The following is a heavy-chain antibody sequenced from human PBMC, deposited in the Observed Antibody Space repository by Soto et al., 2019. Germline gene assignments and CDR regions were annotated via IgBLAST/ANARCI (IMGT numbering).Heavy chain of an antibody. CDR1: GGSTSSGDYY. CDR3: AREGSDNWFDP. Sequence: PSETLSLTCTVSGGSTSSGDYYWSWIRQHPGKGLEWIGYIYYSGSTYYNPSLKSRLTISLDTSKNQFSLKLSSVTAADTAVYYCAREGSDNWFDPWGQGTLVTVS. J-gene: IGHJ5*02. D-gene: IGHD2-15*01. CDR2: IYYSGST. V-gene: IGHV4-31*03.